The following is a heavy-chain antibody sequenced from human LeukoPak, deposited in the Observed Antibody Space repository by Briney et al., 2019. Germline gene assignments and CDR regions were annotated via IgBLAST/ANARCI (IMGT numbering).Heavy chain of an antibody. CDR2: IIPIFDTA. D-gene: IGHD6-6*01. CDR3: ARGGIAARPYHFDY. CDR1: GGTFSSYT. V-gene: IGHV1-69*05. J-gene: IGHJ4*02. Sequence: EASVKVSCKASGGTFSSYTINWVRQAPGQGLEWMGGIIPIFDTANFAQKFQGRVTITTDESTSTAYMELSSLRSEDTAVYYCARGGIAARPYHFDYWGQGTLVTVFS.